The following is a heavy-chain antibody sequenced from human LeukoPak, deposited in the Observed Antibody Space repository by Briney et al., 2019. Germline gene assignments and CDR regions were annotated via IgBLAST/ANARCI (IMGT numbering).Heavy chain of an antibody. J-gene: IGHJ6*03. CDR1: GYTFTSYY. V-gene: IGHV1-46*03. Sequence: GASVKVSCKASGYTFTSYYMHWVRQAPRQGIEWMGIINPSGGSTSYAQKLQGRVTLTRDTSASTVYMELSSLRSEDTAVYYCARGGNYDFWSGYSSDYYYYYMDVWGKGTTVTVSS. CDR2: INPSGGST. CDR3: ARGGNYDFWSGYSSDYYYYYMDV. D-gene: IGHD3-3*01.